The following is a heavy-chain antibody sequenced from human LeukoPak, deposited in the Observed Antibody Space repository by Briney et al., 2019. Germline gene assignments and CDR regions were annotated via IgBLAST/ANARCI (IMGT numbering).Heavy chain of an antibody. CDR2: IKQDGSEK. CDR1: GFTFSSYW. D-gene: IGHD3-16*02. J-gene: IGHJ5*02. CDR3: AREKNDYVWGSCRGTNWFDP. Sequence: GGSLRLSCAASGFTFSSYWMSWVRQAPGKGLEWVANIKQDGSEKYYVDSVKGRFTISRDNAKNSLYLQMNSLRAEDTAVYYCAREKNDYVWGSCRGTNWFDPWGQGTLVTVSS. V-gene: IGHV3-7*01.